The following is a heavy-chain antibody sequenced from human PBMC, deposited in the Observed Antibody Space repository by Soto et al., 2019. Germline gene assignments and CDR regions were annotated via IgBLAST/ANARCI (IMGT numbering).Heavy chain of an antibody. D-gene: IGHD3-22*01. Sequence: ASVKVSCKASGYTFTGYCMHWVRQAPGQGLESMGWINPNSGGTNYAQKFQGRVTMTRDTSIRPAYMELSRLRSDDTAGYYCASTRIYNYFYKSSGFRFDVWGQGIRLTVS. CDR3: ASTRIYNYFYKSSGFRFDV. V-gene: IGHV1-2*02. CDR2: INPNSGGT. CDR1: GYTFTGYC. J-gene: IGHJ3*01.